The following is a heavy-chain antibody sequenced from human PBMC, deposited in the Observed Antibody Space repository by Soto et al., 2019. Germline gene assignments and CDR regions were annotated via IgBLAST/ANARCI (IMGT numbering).Heavy chain of an antibody. V-gene: IGHV3-64*01. CDR1: GFTFSSYA. J-gene: IGHJ4*02. CDR2: ISSNGGST. D-gene: IGHD3-10*01. CDR3: ASSTGV. Sequence: GGSLRLSCAASGFTFSSYAMHWVRQAPGKGLEYVSAISSNGGSTYYANSVKGRFTISRDNSKNTLYLQMGSLRAEDMAVYYCASSTGVWGQGTLVTVSS.